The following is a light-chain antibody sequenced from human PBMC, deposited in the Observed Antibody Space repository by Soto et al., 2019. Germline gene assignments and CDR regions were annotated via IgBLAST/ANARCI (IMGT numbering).Light chain of an antibody. J-gene: IGLJ3*02. CDR3: AAWDDSLNGWV. CDR2: SIN. CDR1: SSNIGSNT. V-gene: IGLV1-44*01. Sequence: QSVLTQPPSASGTPGQRVTISCSGSSSNIGSNTVNWYQQLPGTAPKLLIYSINQRPSGVPDRFSGSKSGTSASLAISGLQSEDEAAYYCAAWDDSLNGWVFGGGTKL.